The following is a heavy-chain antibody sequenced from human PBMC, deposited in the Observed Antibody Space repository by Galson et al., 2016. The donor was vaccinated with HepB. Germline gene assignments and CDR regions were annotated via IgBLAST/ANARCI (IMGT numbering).Heavy chain of an antibody. V-gene: IGHV3-33*01. CDR3: ASAYYHYYYYYAMDV. CDR1: GFTFRNYG. J-gene: IGHJ6*02. Sequence: SLRLSCAASGFTFRNYGMHWVRQAPGKGLEWVAGIWFDGSYKYYTDSVKGRFTISRDNSKNTLYLHMSGLRAEDTAVYYCASAYYHYYYYYAMDVWGQGTTVTGSS. CDR2: IWFDGSYK. D-gene: IGHD3-10*01.